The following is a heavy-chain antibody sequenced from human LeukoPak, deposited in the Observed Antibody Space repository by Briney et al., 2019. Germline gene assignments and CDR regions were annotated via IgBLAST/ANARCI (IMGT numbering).Heavy chain of an antibody. CDR3: ARLLAVANTPDDY. CDR2: IIPIFGTA. V-gene: IGHV1-69*13. J-gene: IGHJ4*02. D-gene: IGHD6-19*01. CDR1: GYTFTNYA. Sequence: GASVKVSCKASGYTFTNYAMNWVRQAPGQGLEWMGGIIPIFGTANYAQKFQGRVTITADESTSTAYMELSSLRSEDTAVYYCARLLAVANTPDDYWGQGTLVTVSS.